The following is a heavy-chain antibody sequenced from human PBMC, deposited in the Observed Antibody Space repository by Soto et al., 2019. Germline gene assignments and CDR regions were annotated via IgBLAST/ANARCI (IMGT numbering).Heavy chain of an antibody. D-gene: IGHD3-22*01. CDR1: GFNFSNYG. CDR2: ISYDGSTE. Sequence: GGSLRLSCVASGFNFSNYGMHWVRQAPGKGLEWVAVISYDGSTEYYADSVKGRFTVSRDSSKNTLYLQMNSLSPEDTAVYYCARYYYDSSGHYYGMDVWGQGTTVTVSS. J-gene: IGHJ6*02. CDR3: ARYYYDSSGHYYGMDV. V-gene: IGHV3-30*03.